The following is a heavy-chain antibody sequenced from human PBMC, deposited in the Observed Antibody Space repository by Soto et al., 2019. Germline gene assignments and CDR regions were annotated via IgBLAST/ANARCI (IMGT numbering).Heavy chain of an antibody. J-gene: IGHJ5*02. V-gene: IGHV4-31*03. CDR3: ARDRHNNFFDP. CDR1: GASMSSGGCY. D-gene: IGHD6-6*01. CDR2: IYYSGST. Sequence: TSETLSLTCTVSGASMSSGGCYWTWIRQSPGKGLEWIGYIYYSGSTYYNPSLESRVAISLDTSRSQFSLTLHSVTAADTAIYYCARDRHNNFFDPWGQGTLVTVSS.